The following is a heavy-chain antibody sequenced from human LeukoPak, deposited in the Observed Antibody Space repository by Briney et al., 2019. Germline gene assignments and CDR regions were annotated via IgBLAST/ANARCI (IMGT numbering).Heavy chain of an antibody. CDR3: ARGLRSLDAFDI. Sequence: GRSLRLSCAASGFTFSSYAMHWVRQAPGKGLEWVAVISYDGSNKYYADSVKGRSTISRDNSKNTLYLQMNSLRAEDTAVYYCARGLRSLDAFDIWGQGTMVTVSS. D-gene: IGHD2-15*01. J-gene: IGHJ3*02. CDR1: GFTFSSYA. CDR2: ISYDGSNK. V-gene: IGHV3-30*01.